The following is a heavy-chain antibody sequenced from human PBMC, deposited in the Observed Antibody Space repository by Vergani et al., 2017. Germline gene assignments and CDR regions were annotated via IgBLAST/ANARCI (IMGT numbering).Heavy chain of an antibody. D-gene: IGHD3-22*01. CDR1: GFPFSSYA. J-gene: IGHJ3*02. V-gene: IGHV3-23*01. CDR3: ARGDYYDSSGNAFDI. CDR2: ISGSGGRT. Sequence: EVQLLESGGGLVQPGGSLRLSCAASGFPFSSYAMSWVRQAPGKGLEWVSAISGSGGRTYYADSVKGRFTISRDNSKNTLYLQMNSLRAEDTAVYYCARGDYYDSSGNAFDIWGQGTLVTVSS.